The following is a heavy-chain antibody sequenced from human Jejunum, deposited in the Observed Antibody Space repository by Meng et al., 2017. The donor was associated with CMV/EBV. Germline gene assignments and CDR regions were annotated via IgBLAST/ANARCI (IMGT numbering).Heavy chain of an antibody. CDR3: ARGSGSYYDY. CDR1: GFSVISYR. CDR2: ISTGSSYI. J-gene: IGHJ4*02. Sequence: LSGAASGFSVISYRMNWVRQAPGKGLEWVSSISTGSSYIFYADSVKGRFTISRDNAKSSLYLQMDSLRVEDTAVYYCARGSGSYYDYWGQGTLVTVSS. D-gene: IGHD1-26*01. V-gene: IGHV3-21*01.